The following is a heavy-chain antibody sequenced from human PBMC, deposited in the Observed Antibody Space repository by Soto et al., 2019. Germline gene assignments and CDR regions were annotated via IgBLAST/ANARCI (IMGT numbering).Heavy chain of an antibody. J-gene: IGHJ4*02. Sequence: GESLKISCKGSGYNFTTFWIGWVRQMPGKGLEWMGIIYPGDSETKYGPDFEGQVAISADRSTNTAYLQWRSLRASDTAMYYCARLGFPGAIYFDSWGLGTLVTVSS. CDR3: ARLGFPGAIYFDS. CDR2: IYPGDSET. CDR1: GYNFTTFW. V-gene: IGHV5-51*01.